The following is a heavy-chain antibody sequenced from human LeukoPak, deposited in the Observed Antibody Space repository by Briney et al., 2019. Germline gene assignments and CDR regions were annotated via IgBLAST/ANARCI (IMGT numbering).Heavy chain of an antibody. J-gene: IGHJ4*02. CDR2: ISDDGSGT. V-gene: IGHV3-23*01. Sequence: PGGSLRLSCAASGFTFDDYAMHWVRQAPGRGLEWVSSISDDGSGTYYADSVKGRFTISRDNSKNTLFLQIDSLRAEDSAVYYCATDRERDPSVYYLVGGQGTLITVSS. D-gene: IGHD3-22*01. CDR3: ATDRERDPSVYYLV. CDR1: GFTFDDYA.